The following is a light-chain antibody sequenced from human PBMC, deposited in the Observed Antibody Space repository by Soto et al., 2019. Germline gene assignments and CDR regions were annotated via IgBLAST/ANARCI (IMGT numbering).Light chain of an antibody. CDR3: MQGTHWPPT. Sequence: DVVMTQSPLSLPVTLGQPASISCRSSQSLVYSDGIAYLNWFHQRPGQSPRRLIYRASNRDSGVPDRFSGCGSGSDFTLKISGVEAEDVVVYYCMQGTHWPPTFGPWTKVEIK. J-gene: IGKJ1*01. CDR2: RAS. CDR1: QSLVYSDGIAY. V-gene: IGKV2-30*01.